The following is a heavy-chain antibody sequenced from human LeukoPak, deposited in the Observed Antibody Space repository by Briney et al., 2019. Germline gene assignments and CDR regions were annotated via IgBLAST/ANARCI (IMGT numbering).Heavy chain of an antibody. CDR1: GGSISSSSCY. CDR3: ARQVYSSSWYLFDY. D-gene: IGHD6-13*01. V-gene: IGHV4-39*01. J-gene: IGHJ4*02. CDR2: IYYSGST. Sequence: PSETLSLTCTVSGGSISSSSCYWGWIRQPPGKGLEWIGSIYYSGSTYYNPSLKSRVTISVDTSKNQFSLKLSSVTAADTAVYYCARQVYSSSWYLFDYWGQGTLVTVSS.